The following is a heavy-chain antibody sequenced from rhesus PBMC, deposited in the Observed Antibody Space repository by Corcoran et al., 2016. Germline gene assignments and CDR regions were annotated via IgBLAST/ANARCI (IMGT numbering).Heavy chain of an antibody. D-gene: IGHD4-29*01. CDR2: IYGGMGST. Sequence: QVQLQESGPGLVKPSETLSLTCAVSGGSISSNYWSWIRQSPGKGLEWIGYIYGGMGSTRYNPTLKSRVTISTDTSKNQFSLKLSSVTAADTAVYYCARYRLTVAYYFDYWGQGVLVTVSS. V-gene: IGHV4-147*01. CDR1: GGSISSNY. CDR3: ARYRLTVAYYFDY. J-gene: IGHJ4*01.